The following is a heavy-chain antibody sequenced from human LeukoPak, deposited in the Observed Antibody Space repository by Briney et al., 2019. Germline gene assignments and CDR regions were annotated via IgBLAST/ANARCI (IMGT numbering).Heavy chain of an antibody. CDR3: ARDREYSSSGLVWFDP. D-gene: IGHD6-6*01. J-gene: IGHJ5*02. CDR2: IYYSGST. V-gene: IGHV4-59*12. Sequence: SETLSLTCTVSGGSISGYYWNWIRQPPGKGLEWIGYIYYSGSTNYNPSLKSRVTISVDTSENQFSLKLTSVTAADTAVYYCARDREYSSSGLVWFDPWGHGILVTVSS. CDR1: GGSISGYY.